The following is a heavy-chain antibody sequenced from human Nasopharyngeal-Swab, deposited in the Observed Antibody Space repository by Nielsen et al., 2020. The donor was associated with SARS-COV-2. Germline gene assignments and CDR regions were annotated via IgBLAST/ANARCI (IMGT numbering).Heavy chain of an antibody. V-gene: IGHV1-69*01. J-gene: IGHJ4*02. CDR2: IIPIFGTA. D-gene: IGHD3-22*01. Sequence: WVRQAPGQGLEGMGGIIPIFGTANYAQKFQGRVTITADESTSTAYMELSSLRSEDTAVYYCARDTTYYDSSGQFDYWGQGTLVTVSS. CDR3: ARDTTYYDSSGQFDY.